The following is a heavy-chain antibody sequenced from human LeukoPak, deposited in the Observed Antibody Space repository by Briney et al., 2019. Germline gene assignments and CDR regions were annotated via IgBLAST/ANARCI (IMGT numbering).Heavy chain of an antibody. Sequence: GGSLRLSCAASGFMFSYDWMHWARHTSGKGLMWVSRIDNDGSSVSYEDSVKGRFSISRDNAKNTLYLQMNSLRDEDTGVYYCVTNPIGGTNYWGQGTLVTGSS. V-gene: IGHV3-74*01. CDR3: VTNPIGGTNY. D-gene: IGHD1-7*01. CDR2: IDNDGSSV. J-gene: IGHJ4*02. CDR1: GFMFSYDW.